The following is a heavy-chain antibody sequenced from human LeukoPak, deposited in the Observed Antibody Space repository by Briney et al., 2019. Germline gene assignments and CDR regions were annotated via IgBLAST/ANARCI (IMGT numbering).Heavy chain of an antibody. CDR3: ARKPLYYDFWSGSYYYMDV. J-gene: IGHJ6*03. V-gene: IGHV1-8*01. D-gene: IGHD3-3*01. Sequence: ASVKVSCKXSGYTFTSYDINWVRQATGQGLEWMGWMNPNSGNTGYAQKFQGRVTMTRNTSISTAYMELSSLRSEDTAVYYCARKPLYYDFWSGSYYYMDVWGKGTTVTVSS. CDR2: MNPNSGNT. CDR1: GYTFTSYD.